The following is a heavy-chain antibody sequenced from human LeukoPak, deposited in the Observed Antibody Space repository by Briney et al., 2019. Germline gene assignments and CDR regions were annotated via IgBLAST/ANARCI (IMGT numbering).Heavy chain of an antibody. J-gene: IGHJ4*02. D-gene: IGHD5/OR15-5a*01. Sequence: GGSLRLPCAASGFTFTDAWMTWVRQAPGKGLEWVGRIKSQTDGGTADYSAPVRGRFTISRDDSKNTLYLQMNSLKTEDTAVYYCTTVTIVSMYWGQGTLVTVSS. CDR1: GFTFTDAW. CDR3: TTVTIVSMY. CDR2: IKSQTDGGTA. V-gene: IGHV3-15*01.